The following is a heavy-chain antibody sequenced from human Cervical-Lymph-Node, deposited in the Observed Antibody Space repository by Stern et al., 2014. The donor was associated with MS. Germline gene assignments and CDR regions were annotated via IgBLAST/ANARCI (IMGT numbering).Heavy chain of an antibody. J-gene: IGHJ3*02. CDR2: IMPIFGVP. CDR3: AREGGDFGKLLFGFDI. Sequence: QVQLVQSGAEVKKPGSSVRVSCKTSGGTFGNNGISWVRQVPGQGLEWVGSIMPIFGVPNTAQEFQGRVTFSADKSTNIVYMELSSLTSEDTAVYYCAREGGDFGKLLFGFDIWGQGTLVTVSS. V-gene: IGHV1-69*09. D-gene: IGHD3-16*01. CDR1: GGTFGNNG.